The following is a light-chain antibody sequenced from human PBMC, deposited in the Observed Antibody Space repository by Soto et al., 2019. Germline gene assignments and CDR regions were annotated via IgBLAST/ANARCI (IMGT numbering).Light chain of an antibody. CDR3: QQVTVYPAN. CDR1: QSISPY. J-gene: IGKJ4*01. CDR2: DAS. Sequence: IRLTLSRSTVCGSVRDIITGSCPASQSISPYLAWYQQKPGKAPKLLIYDASSLESGVPSRFGGGGSGTDFTLAISSRQPEDFASYYCQQVTVYPANFGGGTKVDIK. V-gene: IGKV1-5*01.